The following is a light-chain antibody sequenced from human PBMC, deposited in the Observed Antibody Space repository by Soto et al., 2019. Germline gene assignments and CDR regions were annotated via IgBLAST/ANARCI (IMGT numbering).Light chain of an antibody. V-gene: IGLV2-14*01. CDR2: DVS. CDR3: ASYTTSSTYV. J-gene: IGLJ1*01. CDR1: RSDVGGYSY. Sequence: QSALTQPASVSGSPGQSIAISCTGTRSDVGGYSYVSWYQQQPGKAPKLVISDVSNRPSGVSDRFSGSKSGNTASLTISGLQTEDEADHYCASYTTSSTYVFGTGTKVTVL.